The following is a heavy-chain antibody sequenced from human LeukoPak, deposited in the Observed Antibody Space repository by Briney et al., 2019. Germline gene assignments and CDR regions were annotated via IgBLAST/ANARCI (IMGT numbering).Heavy chain of an antibody. CDR2: VYYSGST. CDR1: GGSFEHYF. V-gene: IGHV4-59*01. D-gene: IGHD3-10*01. CDR3: ASHRRSHGSEY. J-gene: IGHJ4*02. Sequence: SETLSLTCTVSGGSFEHYFWGWIRQPPGRGLEWIGYVYYSGSTDYSPSLKSRLTISADTSKNQFSLKLSSVAAADTAVYYCASHRRSHGSEYWGQGALVTVSS.